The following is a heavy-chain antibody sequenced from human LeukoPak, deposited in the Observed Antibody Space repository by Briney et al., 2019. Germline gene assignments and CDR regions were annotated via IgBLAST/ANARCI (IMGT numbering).Heavy chain of an antibody. J-gene: IGHJ4*02. CDR2: IIPIFGTA. D-gene: IGHD1-26*01. V-gene: IGHV1-69*13. CDR3: ARDRYGIVGANPFDY. CDR1: GGTFSSYA. Sequence: GASVKVSCKASGGTFSSYAISWVRQAPGQGLEWMGGIIPIFGTANYAQKFQGRVTITADESTSTAYMELSSLRSEDTAVYYCARDRYGIVGANPFDYWGQGTLVTVSS.